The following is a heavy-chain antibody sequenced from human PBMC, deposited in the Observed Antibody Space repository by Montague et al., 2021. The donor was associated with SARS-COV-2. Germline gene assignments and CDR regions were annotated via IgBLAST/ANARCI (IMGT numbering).Heavy chain of an antibody. D-gene: IGHD5-24*01. Sequence: SETLSLTCTVSGGSISSYYWSWIRQPPGKGLEWIGYIYYSGSTNYNPSLKSRVTISVDTSKNQSSLKLSSVTAADTAVYYCARAFPGWQQFDPYFDCWGQGTLVTVSS. J-gene: IGHJ4*02. CDR3: ARAFPGWQQFDPYFDC. V-gene: IGHV4-59*01. CDR2: IYYSGST. CDR1: GGSISSYY.